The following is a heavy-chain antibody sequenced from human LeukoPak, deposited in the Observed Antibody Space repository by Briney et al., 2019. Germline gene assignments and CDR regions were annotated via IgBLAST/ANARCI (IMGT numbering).Heavy chain of an antibody. CDR1: GFTFSSYS. CDR3: ARGVRGYSYGSDY. J-gene: IGHJ4*02. V-gene: IGHV3-21*01. D-gene: IGHD5-18*01. CDR2: ISSSSSYI. Sequence: PGGSLRLSCAASGFTFSSYSMNWVRQAPGKGLEWVSSISSSSSYIYYADSVKGRFTISRDNAKNSLYLQMNSLRAEDTAVYYCARGVRGYSYGSDYWGQGTLVTVSS.